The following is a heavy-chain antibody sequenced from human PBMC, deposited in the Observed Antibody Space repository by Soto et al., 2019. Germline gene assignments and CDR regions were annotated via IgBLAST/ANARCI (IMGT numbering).Heavy chain of an antibody. J-gene: IGHJ6*02. CDR3: AREKLGSYYDSSGYINMRGRLKFGMDV. CDR2: INAGNGNT. Sequence: ASVKVSCKASGYTFTSYAMHWVRQAPGQRLEWMGWINAGNGNTKYSQKFQGRVTITRDTSASTAYMELSSLRSEDTAVYYCAREKLGSYYDSSGYINMRGRLKFGMDVWGQGTTVTVSS. D-gene: IGHD3-22*01. V-gene: IGHV1-3*01. CDR1: GYTFTSYA.